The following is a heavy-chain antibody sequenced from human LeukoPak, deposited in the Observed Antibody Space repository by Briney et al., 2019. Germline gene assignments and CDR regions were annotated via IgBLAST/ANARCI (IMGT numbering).Heavy chain of an antibody. D-gene: IGHD6-6*01. CDR2: IIPIFGTA. V-gene: IGHV1-69*13. CDR3: ARDNTLGPPTPSSSSSFWFDP. CDR1: GGTFSSYA. J-gene: IGHJ5*02. Sequence: EASVKVSCKASGGTFSSYAISWVRQAPGQGLEWMGGIIPIFGTANYAQKFQGRVTITADESTSTAYMELSSLRSEDTAVYYCARDNTLGPPTPSSSSSFWFDPWGQGTLVTVSS.